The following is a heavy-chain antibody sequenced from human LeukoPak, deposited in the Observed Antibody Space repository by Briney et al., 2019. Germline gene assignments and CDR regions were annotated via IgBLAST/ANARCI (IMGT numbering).Heavy chain of an antibody. CDR1: GYSFTSYW. J-gene: IGHJ4*02. D-gene: IGHD6-19*01. V-gene: IGHV5-51*01. CDR2: IYPGDSDT. Sequence: GESLKISCKGSGYSFTSYWIGWVRPMPGKGLEWMGIIYPGDSDTRYSPSFQGQVTISADKSISTAYLQWSSLKASDTAIYYCARRITVAGDLDYWAGEPWSPSPQ. CDR3: ARRITVAGDLDY.